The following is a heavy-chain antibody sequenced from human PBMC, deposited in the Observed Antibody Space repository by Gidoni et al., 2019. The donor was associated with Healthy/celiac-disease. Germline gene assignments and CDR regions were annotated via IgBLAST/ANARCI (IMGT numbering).Heavy chain of an antibody. V-gene: IGHV3-33*01. CDR2: IWYDGSNK. J-gene: IGHJ3*02. Sequence: QVQLVESGGGVVQPGRSLRLSCAASGFTFSSYGMHGVRQAPGKGLEWVAVIWYDGSNKYYADSVKGRFTISRDNSKNTLYLQMNSLRAEDTAVYYCARDGQYYERSAFDIWGQGTMVTVSS. CDR1: GFTFSSYG. D-gene: IGHD3-22*01. CDR3: ARDGQYYERSAFDI.